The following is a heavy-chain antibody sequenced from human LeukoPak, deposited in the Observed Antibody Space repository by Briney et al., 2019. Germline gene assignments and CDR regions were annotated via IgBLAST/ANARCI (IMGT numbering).Heavy chain of an antibody. J-gene: IGHJ6*02. CDR3: ARGDVYYYGMDV. V-gene: IGHV4-59*01. Sequence: SETLSLTCTVSGGSISSYYWSWIRQPPGKGLEWIGYIYYSGSTNYNPSLKSRVTISVDTSKNQFSLKLSSVTAADTAVYYCARGDVYYYGMDVCGQGTTVTVSS. CDR1: GGSISSYY. CDR2: IYYSGST.